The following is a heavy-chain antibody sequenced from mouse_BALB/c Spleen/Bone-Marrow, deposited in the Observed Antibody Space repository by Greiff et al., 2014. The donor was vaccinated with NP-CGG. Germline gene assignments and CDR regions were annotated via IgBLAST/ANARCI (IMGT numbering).Heavy chain of an antibody. CDR2: IDPENGDT. J-gene: IGHJ4*01. CDR3: TPYGNYGWEY. CDR1: GFNIKDSY. V-gene: IGHV14-4*02. D-gene: IGHD2-10*02. Sequence: VQLQQSGAELVRSGASVKLSCTGSGFNIKDSYMHWVKQRPGQGLEWIGWIDPENGDTEYAPKFQGKATMTADTSSNTAYLQLSSLTSEDTAVYYSTPYGNYGWEYWGQGTSVTVFS.